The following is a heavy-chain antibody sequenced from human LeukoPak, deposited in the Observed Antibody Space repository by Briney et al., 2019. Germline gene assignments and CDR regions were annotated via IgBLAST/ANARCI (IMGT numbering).Heavy chain of an antibody. CDR3: TTVYDTSYYYHSGSDY. CDR1: GVTLGDDA. Sequence: GRSLRLSCTASGVTLGDDAMSWVRQAPGKGLEWVGFIRSKAYRGTAEYAASVKGRFTISRDDSKNIAYLQTNSLKMEDTAVYFCTTVYDTSYYYHSGSDYWGQGTLVTVSS. V-gene: IGHV3-49*04. J-gene: IGHJ4*02. D-gene: IGHD3-22*01. CDR2: IRSKAYRGTA.